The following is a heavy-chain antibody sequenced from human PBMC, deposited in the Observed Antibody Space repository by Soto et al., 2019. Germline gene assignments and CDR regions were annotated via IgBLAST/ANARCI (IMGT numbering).Heavy chain of an antibody. J-gene: IGHJ4*02. V-gene: IGHV3-53*01. Sequence: GASLRLSCEASGFTVSSNYMSSVCLAPGKGLEWVSVMYSGGSTYYADSVKGRFTISRDHPKNTLYLQMNSLRAEDTALYYCARNPYSSSRYLYWGQGTLVTVS. D-gene: IGHD6-13*01. CDR1: GFTVSSNY. CDR2: MYSGGST. CDR3: ARNPYSSSRYLY.